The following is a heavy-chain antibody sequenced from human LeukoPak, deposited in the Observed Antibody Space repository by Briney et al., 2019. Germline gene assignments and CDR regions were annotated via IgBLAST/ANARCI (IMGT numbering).Heavy chain of an antibody. J-gene: IGHJ3*02. CDR2: ISDSGGST. CDR3: AGGTMIVEGDI. D-gene: IGHD3-22*01. CDR1: GFTFSSYA. Sequence: GGSLRLSCAASGFTFSSYAMSWVRQAPGKGLEWVSAISDSGGSTYYADSVKGRFTISRDNSKNTLYLQMNSLRAEDTAVYYCAGGTMIVEGDIWGQGTMVTVSS. V-gene: IGHV3-23*01.